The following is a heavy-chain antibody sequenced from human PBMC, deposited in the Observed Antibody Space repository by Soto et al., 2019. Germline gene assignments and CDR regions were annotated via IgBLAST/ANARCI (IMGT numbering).Heavy chain of an antibody. D-gene: IGHD5-12*01. CDR2: ISAYNGNR. V-gene: IGHV1-18*01. CDR1: GYPFTSYG. J-gene: IGHJ3*02. Sequence: QGQLLQSGDEVKTPGASVRVSCRASGYPFTSYGISWVRQAPGQGLEWVAWISAYNGNRDIAQKFQGRVTMTLETSTGTAHMELGDLTSGDTAVYYCARGRIVASIHDAFEIWGQGTNVTVSS. CDR3: ARGRIVASIHDAFEI.